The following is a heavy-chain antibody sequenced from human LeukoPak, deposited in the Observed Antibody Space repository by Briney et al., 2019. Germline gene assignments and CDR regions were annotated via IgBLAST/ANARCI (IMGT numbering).Heavy chain of an antibody. CDR3: AKDGDYYDSSALVALDT. Sequence: PGGSLTLSRVGSGFTFSRYDMNWVRQTPGKGLEWVSSIRGSGERIHYADSVKGRFTIARDNSKNTLYLQMRSLRPEDTAVYYCAKDGDYYDSSALVALDTWGQGTMVTVSS. CDR1: GFTFSRYD. CDR2: IRGSGERI. J-gene: IGHJ3*02. V-gene: IGHV3-23*01. D-gene: IGHD3-22*01.